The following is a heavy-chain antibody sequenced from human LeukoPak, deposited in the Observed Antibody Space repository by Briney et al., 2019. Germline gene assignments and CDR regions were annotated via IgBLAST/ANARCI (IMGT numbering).Heavy chain of an antibody. Sequence: PGGSLRLSCAASGFTFSSYAMSWVRQAPGKGLEWVSAIRGSGGSTYYADSVKGRFTISRDNSKNTLYLQMNSLRAEDTAVYYCAKTTTYDILTGYNYFDYWGQGTLVTVSS. J-gene: IGHJ4*02. CDR2: IRGSGGST. CDR1: GFTFSSYA. D-gene: IGHD3-9*01. V-gene: IGHV3-23*01. CDR3: AKTTTYDILTGYNYFDY.